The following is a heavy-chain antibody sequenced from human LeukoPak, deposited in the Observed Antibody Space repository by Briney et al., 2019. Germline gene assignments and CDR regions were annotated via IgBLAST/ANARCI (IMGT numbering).Heavy chain of an antibody. CDR3: AQGSGQYYEY. D-gene: IGHD3-22*01. CDR2: IKSETAGGTT. J-gene: IGHJ4*02. Sequence: XXAPGRXXXXXXRIKSETAGGTTDFAAPVKGRFSISRDDSQNMLYLQMNSLTSEDSAVYYCAQGSGQYYEYWGQGTLVTVSS. V-gene: IGHV3-15*01.